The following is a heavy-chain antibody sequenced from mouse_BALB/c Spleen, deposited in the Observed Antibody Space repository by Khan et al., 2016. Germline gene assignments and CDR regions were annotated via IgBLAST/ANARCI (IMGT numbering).Heavy chain of an antibody. CDR2: FLPGTDNT. Sequence: QVQLQQSGAELMKPGASVKMSCKASGYTFSTYWMEWVKQRPGHGLEWIGEFLPGTDNTNYNEKFKDKATFTADTSSNTAYMQLSSLTSEDPAVYYCAIHPDYWGQGATLTVAS. CDR3: AIHPDY. V-gene: IGHV1-9*01. CDR1: GYTFSTYW. J-gene: IGHJ2*01.